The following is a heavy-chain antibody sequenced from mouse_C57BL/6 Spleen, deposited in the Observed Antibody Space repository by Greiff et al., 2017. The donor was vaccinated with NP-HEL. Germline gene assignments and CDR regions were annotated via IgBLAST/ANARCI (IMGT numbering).Heavy chain of an antibody. CDR1: GFNIKDYY. CDR3: ARSYGNYPYYYAMDY. J-gene: IGHJ4*01. D-gene: IGHD2-1*01. CDR2: IDPEDGET. V-gene: IGHV14-2*01. Sequence: EVQVVESGAELVKPGASVKLSCTASGFNIKDYYMHWVKQRTEQGLEWIGRIDPEDGETKYAPKFQGKATITADTSSNTAYLQLSSLTSEDTAVYYCARSYGNYPYYYAMDYWGQGTSVTVSS.